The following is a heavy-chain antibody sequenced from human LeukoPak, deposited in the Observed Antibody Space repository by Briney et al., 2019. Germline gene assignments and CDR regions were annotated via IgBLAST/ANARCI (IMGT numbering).Heavy chain of an antibody. V-gene: IGHV4-31*03. Sequence: SETLSLTCTVSGGSISSGGYYWSWIRQHPGKGLEWIGYIYYSGSTYYNPSLKSRVTISVDTSKNQFSLKLSSVTAADTAVYYCARVFVGSGGLFDYWGQGTLVTVSS. CDR1: GGSISSGGYY. J-gene: IGHJ4*02. CDR2: IYYSGST. CDR3: ARVFVGSGGLFDY. D-gene: IGHD3-10*01.